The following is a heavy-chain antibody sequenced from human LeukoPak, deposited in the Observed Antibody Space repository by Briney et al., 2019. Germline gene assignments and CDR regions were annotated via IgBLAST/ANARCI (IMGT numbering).Heavy chain of an antibody. CDR2: ISYDGSNK. CDR1: GFTFSSYA. Sequence: PGGPLRLSCAAYGFTFSSYAMHWVRQAPGKGLEWVAVISYDGSNKYYADSVKGRFTISRDNSKNTLYLQMNSLRAEDTAVYYCARDSTTFEYSTSDYWGQGTLVTVSS. J-gene: IGHJ4*02. V-gene: IGHV3-30*04. CDR3: ARDSTTFEYSTSDY. D-gene: IGHD6-6*01.